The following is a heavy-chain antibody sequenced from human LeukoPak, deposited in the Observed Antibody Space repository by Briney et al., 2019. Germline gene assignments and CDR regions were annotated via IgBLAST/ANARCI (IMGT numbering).Heavy chain of an antibody. D-gene: IGHD3-3*01. CDR2: ISYDGSNK. J-gene: IGHJ4*02. CDR3: ARDDFWSGYGY. Sequence: GGSLRLSCAASGFTFISYAMHWVRQAPGKGLEWVAVISYDGSNKYYADSVKGRFTISIDNSKNTLYLQMNSLRAEETAVYYCARDDFWSGYGYWGQGTLVTVSS. CDR1: GFTFISYA. V-gene: IGHV3-30*04.